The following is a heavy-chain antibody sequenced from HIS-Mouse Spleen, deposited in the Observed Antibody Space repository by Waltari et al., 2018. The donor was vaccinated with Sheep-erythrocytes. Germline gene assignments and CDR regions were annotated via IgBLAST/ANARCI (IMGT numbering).Heavy chain of an antibody. CDR1: GYHFTGYY. D-gene: IGHD2-2*01. CDR3: ARGYCSSTSCYGYFQH. J-gene: IGHJ1*01. Sequence: QVQLVQSGAEVKKPGASVKVSCKASGYHFTGYYNQRVRQSPGQGLEWMGWINPNSGGTNYAQKFQGRVTMTRDTSISTAYMELSRLRSDDTAVYYCARGYCSSTSCYGYFQHWGQGTLVTVSS. V-gene: IGHV1-2*02. CDR2: INPNSGGT.